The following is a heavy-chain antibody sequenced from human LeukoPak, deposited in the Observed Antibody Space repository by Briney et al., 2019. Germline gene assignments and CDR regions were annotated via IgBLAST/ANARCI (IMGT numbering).Heavy chain of an antibody. CDR3: SRDITAPGSFYYFDS. Sequence: VGALRVSSAASGVTFIDYYMSWIRLGPREGLWWRSYLSRGVETIASADSLKGGFTPSRDNSKNSLYLQMNSLKAENTAVYYCSRDITAPGSFYYFDSWGQGTLVTVSS. D-gene: IGHD3-3*01. V-gene: IGHV3-11*01. CDR2: LSRGVETI. CDR1: GVTFIDYY. J-gene: IGHJ4*02.